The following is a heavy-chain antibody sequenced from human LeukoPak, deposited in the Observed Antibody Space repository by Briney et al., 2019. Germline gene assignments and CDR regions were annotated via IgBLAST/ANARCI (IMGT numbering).Heavy chain of an antibody. D-gene: IGHD4-17*01. CDR3: ARHSMTTVTSPFDY. V-gene: IGHV5-51*01. CDR2: IYPGDSDT. CDR1: GYRFTSYW. Sequence: GESLKISCQGSGYRFTSYWIGWVRQMPGKGLEWMGIIYPGDSDTRYSPSFQGQVTISADKSISTAYLQWSSLKASDTAMYYCARHSMTTVTSPFDYWGQGTLVTVSS. J-gene: IGHJ4*02.